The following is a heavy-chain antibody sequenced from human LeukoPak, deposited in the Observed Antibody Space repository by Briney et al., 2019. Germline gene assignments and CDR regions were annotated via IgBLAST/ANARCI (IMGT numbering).Heavy chain of an antibody. CDR2: ISGSGGST. Sequence: GGSLRLSCAASGFTFSSYAMSWVRQAPGKGLEWVSAISGSGGSTYYADSVKGRFTISKDNSKNTLYLQMNSLRAEDTAIYYCARQTGYYYGMDVWGQGTTVTVSS. J-gene: IGHJ6*02. V-gene: IGHV3-23*01. CDR3: ARQTGYYYGMDV. CDR1: GFTFSSYA. D-gene: IGHD1-1*01.